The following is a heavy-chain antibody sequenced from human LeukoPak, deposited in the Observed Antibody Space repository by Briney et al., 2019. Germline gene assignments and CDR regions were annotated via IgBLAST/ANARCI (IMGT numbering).Heavy chain of an antibody. Sequence: TGGSLRLSCAASGFIVSDKYMSWVRQAPGKGLEWISVIYSDGNTYCSDSVKGRFTISRDNSKNTLLLQMDSLRVEDTAVYYCTRGHYSNTLGGQGTLVTVSS. D-gene: IGHD6-13*01. CDR2: IYSDGNT. V-gene: IGHV3-66*01. J-gene: IGHJ4*02. CDR3: TRGHYSNTL. CDR1: GFIVSDKY.